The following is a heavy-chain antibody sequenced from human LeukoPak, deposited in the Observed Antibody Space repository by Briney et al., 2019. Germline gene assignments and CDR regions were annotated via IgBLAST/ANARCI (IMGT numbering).Heavy chain of an antibody. CDR1: GFTFSSYG. CDR2: IRYDGNNK. Sequence: PGGSLRLSCAASGFTFSSYGMHWVRQAPGKGLEWVAFIRYDGNNKYYADSVKGRFTISRDNSKNTLYLQMNSLRPEDTAVYYFARESVYLDLWGCGTLVSVFS. V-gene: IGHV3-30*02. J-gene: IGHJ2*01. CDR3: ARESVYLDL.